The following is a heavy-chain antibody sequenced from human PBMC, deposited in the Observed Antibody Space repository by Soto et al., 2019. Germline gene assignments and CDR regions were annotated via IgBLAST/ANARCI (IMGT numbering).Heavy chain of an antibody. J-gene: IGHJ5*02. CDR1: GFIFSSYP. CDR3: TRADVTVTLSVFDP. CDR2: ISDDGNTK. Sequence: QVRLVESGGGVVQPGRSLRLSCAASGFIFSSYPMHWVRQAPGKGLEWVALISDDGNTKYYADSVKGRFTISRDKSKNELYLQMNSLSAEDTAVYYCTRADVTVTLSVFDPWGQGTLVTVSS. D-gene: IGHD4-17*01. V-gene: IGHV3-30-3*01.